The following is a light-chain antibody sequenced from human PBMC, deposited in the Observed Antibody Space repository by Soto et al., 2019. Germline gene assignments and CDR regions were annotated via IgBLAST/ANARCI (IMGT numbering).Light chain of an antibody. CDR2: ENN. J-gene: IGLJ1*01. Sequence: QSALTQPPSVSAAPGQKGTISCSGTSYNNGNNYVSWYQQLPGTAPKLLIYENNKRPSGIPDRFSGSKSGTSATLGITGLQTGDEADYYCGTWDSSLSVLYAFGTGTKVTVL. CDR1: SYNNGNNY. CDR3: GTWDSSLSVLYA. V-gene: IGLV1-51*02.